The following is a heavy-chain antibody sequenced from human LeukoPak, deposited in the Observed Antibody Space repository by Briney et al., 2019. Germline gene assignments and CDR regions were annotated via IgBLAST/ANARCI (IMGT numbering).Heavy chain of an antibody. V-gene: IGHV1-2*02. J-gene: IGHJ3*02. CDR2: INPNSGGT. CDR1: GYTFTGYY. CDR3: ARRHDTFYYYDSSADDAFDI. D-gene: IGHD3-22*01. Sequence: GASVKVSCKASGYTFTGYYMHWVRQAPGQGLEWMGWINPNSGGTNYAQQFQGRVTMTRDTSISTAYMELSRLRSDDTAVYYCARRHDTFYYYDSSADDAFDIWGQGTMVTVSS.